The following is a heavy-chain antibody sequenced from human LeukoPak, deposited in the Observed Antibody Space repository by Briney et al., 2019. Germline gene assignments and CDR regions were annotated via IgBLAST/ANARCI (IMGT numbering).Heavy chain of an antibody. V-gene: IGHV1-46*03. D-gene: IGHD3-22*01. CDR3: AREDYDSSGYPNLGYYFDY. J-gene: IGHJ4*02. Sequence: ASVKVSCKASGYTFTSYYMHWVRQAPGQGLEWMGIINPSGGSTSSAQEFQGRVTMTRDTSTSTVYMELSSLRSEDTAVYYCAREDYDSSGYPNLGYYFDYWGQGTLVTVSS. CDR2: INPSGGST. CDR1: GYTFTSYY.